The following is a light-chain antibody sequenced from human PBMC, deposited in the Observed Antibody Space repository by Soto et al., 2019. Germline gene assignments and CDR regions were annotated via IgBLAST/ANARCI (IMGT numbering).Light chain of an antibody. Sequence: EIVMTQSPATLSVSPGERATLSCRASRDVGSKLAWYQQKPGQAPRLLIYGATTRATGIPARFSGSGSGTQFTLTISSLQSEDFAVYYCQQSNDSPPWTFGQGTKVEI. J-gene: IGKJ1*01. V-gene: IGKV3-15*01. CDR2: GAT. CDR1: RDVGSK. CDR3: QQSNDSPPWT.